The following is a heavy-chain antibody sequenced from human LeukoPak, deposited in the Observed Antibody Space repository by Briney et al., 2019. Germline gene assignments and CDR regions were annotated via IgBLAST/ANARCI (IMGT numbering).Heavy chain of an antibody. CDR1: GFTFSSYS. V-gene: IGHV3-23*01. CDR3: AKDQGTYYYGSGRHSDWYFDL. CDR2: ISGSGGST. D-gene: IGHD3-10*01. J-gene: IGHJ2*01. Sequence: GGSLRLSCAASGFTFSSYSMNWVRQAPGKGLEWVSAISGSGGSTYYADSVKGRFTISRDNSKNTLYLQMNSLRAEDTAVYYCAKDQGTYYYGSGRHSDWYFDLWGRGTLVTVSS.